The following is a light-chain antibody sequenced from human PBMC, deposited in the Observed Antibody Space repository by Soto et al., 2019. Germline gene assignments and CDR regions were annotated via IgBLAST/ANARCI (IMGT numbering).Light chain of an antibody. CDR2: GAS. V-gene: IGKV3-20*01. CDR1: QSVSSSY. J-gene: IGKJ4*01. CDR3: QQYGGSPRT. Sequence: EIVLTQSPGTLSLSPGERATLSCRASQSVSSSYLAWYQHKPGQAPRLLIYGASSRATGIPDRFSGSGSGTDFTLTISRLEPEDFAVYYCQQYGGSPRTVGGGTKVEIK.